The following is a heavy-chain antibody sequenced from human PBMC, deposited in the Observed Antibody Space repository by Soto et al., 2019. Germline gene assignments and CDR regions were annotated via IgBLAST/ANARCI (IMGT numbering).Heavy chain of an antibody. Sequence: PGGSLRLSCAASGFIFSDYNMNWVRQAPGKGLEWVSSISGSSTYIYYADSLKGRFTISRDNAKNSLYLQLNSLRAEDTAVYFCARDRQDTSRYYSDYWGQGAMVTVYS. V-gene: IGHV3-21*01. CDR3: ARDRQDTSRYYSDY. D-gene: IGHD3-22*01. J-gene: IGHJ4*02. CDR1: GFIFSDYN. CDR2: ISGSSTYI.